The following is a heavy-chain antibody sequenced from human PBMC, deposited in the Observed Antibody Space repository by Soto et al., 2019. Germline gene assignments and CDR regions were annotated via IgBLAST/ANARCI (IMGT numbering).Heavy chain of an antibody. J-gene: IGHJ4*02. V-gene: IGHV1-69*01. Sequence: QVQLVQSGAEVKKPGSSVKVSCKASGGTFSSYSINWVRQAPGQGLEWMGEIIPIFGTANYAQKFQGRVTITADESPSTAYMELSSLRSEDTAVYYCARVGGRHSGGIDYWGQGTLVTVSS. CDR3: ARVGGRHSGGIDY. CDR1: GGTFSSYS. CDR2: IIPIFGTA. D-gene: IGHD1-26*01.